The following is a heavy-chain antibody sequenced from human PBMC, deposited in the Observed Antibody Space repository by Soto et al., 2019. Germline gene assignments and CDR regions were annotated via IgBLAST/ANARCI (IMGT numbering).Heavy chain of an antibody. Sequence: PSETLSLTCTVSGGSISSYYWSWIRQPPGKGLEWIGYIYYSGSTNYNPSLKSRVTISVDTSKNQFSLKLSSVTAADTAVYYCARNNYDFWSEYGMDVWGQGTTVTV. J-gene: IGHJ6*02. CDR1: GGSISSYY. V-gene: IGHV4-59*01. CDR3: ARNNYDFWSEYGMDV. CDR2: IYYSGST. D-gene: IGHD3-3*01.